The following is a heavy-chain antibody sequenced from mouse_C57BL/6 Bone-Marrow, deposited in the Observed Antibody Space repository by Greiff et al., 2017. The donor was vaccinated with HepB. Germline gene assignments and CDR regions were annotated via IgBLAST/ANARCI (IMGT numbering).Heavy chain of an antibody. J-gene: IGHJ3*01. Sequence: EVKLQQSGPELVKPGASVKISCKASGYTFTDYYMNWVKQSHGKSLEWIGDINPNNGGTSYNQKFKGKATLTVDKSSSTAYMELRSLTSEDSAVYYCSRDDQAWFAYWGQGTLVTVSA. CDR2: INPNNGGT. V-gene: IGHV1-26*01. CDR3: SRDDQAWFAY. D-gene: IGHD2-3*01. CDR1: GYTFTDYY.